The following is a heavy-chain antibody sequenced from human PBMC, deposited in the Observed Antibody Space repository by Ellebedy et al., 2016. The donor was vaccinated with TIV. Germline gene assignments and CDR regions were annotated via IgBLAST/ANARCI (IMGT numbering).Heavy chain of an antibody. CDR2: ISYDGSTK. V-gene: IGHV3-30*03. Sequence: PGGSLRLSCAASGVTFSSYGMHWVRQAPGKGLEWVAVISYDGSTKYYADSVKGRFTISRDHSKNTLYPQMNSLRAEDTALYYCARGGEDIVVVVAATSVGGFDYWGQGTLVTVSS. CDR1: GVTFSSYG. CDR3: ARGGEDIVVVVAATSVGGFDY. D-gene: IGHD2-15*01. J-gene: IGHJ4*02.